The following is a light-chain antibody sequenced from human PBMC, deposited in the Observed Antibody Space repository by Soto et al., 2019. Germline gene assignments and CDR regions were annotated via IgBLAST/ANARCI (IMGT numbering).Light chain of an antibody. CDR2: WAS. Sequence: DIVMTQSPDSLAVSLGERATINCKSSQSVLYSSNNKDYLAWYQQKPGQPPKLLIYWASTRQFGVPDRFSGSGSGTDFTLTISSLRAEDVAVYYCQQYFTTPRTFGQGTKVEIK. J-gene: IGKJ1*01. CDR3: QQYFTTPRT. CDR1: QSVLYSSNNKDY. V-gene: IGKV4-1*01.